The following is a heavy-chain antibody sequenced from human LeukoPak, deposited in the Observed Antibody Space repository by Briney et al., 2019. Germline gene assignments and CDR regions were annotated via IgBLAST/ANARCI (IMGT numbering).Heavy chain of an antibody. CDR2: ISSSSSYI. CDR1: GFTLSSYS. V-gene: IGHV3-21*01. D-gene: IGHD3-10*01. Sequence: GGSLRLSCAASGFTLSSYSMNWVRQAPGKGLEWVSSISSSSSYIYYADSVKGRFTISRDNAKNSLYLQMNSLRAEDTAVYYCARAYYYGSGSPSNEGYYYGMDVWGQGTTVTVPS. CDR3: ARAYYYGSGSPSNEGYYYGMDV. J-gene: IGHJ6*02.